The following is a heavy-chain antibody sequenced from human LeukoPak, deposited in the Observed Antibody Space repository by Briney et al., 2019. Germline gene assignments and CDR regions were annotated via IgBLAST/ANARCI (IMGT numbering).Heavy chain of an antibody. D-gene: IGHD6-13*01. Sequence: GGSLRLSCVASGFTFSSYGMHWVRQAPGKGLEWVAVIWYDGSNKYYADSVKGRFTISRDNSKNTLYLQMNSLRAEDTAVYYCARDVLPGSSWYYFDYWGQGTLVTVSS. V-gene: IGHV3-33*08. CDR1: GFTFSSYG. J-gene: IGHJ4*02. CDR3: ARDVLPGSSWYYFDY. CDR2: IWYDGSNK.